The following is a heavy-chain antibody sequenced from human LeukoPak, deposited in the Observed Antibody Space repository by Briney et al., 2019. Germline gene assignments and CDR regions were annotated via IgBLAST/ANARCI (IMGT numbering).Heavy chain of an antibody. CDR3: ASRRIAVARRPSRY. CDR2: INHSGST. V-gene: IGHV4-34*01. J-gene: IGHJ4*02. D-gene: IGHD6-19*01. Sequence: PSETLSLTCAVYGGSFSGYYWSWIRQPPGKGLEWIGEINHSGSTNYNPSLKSRVTISVDTSKNQFSRKLSSVTAADTAVYYCASRRIAVARRPSRYWGQGTLVTVSS. CDR1: GGSFSGYY.